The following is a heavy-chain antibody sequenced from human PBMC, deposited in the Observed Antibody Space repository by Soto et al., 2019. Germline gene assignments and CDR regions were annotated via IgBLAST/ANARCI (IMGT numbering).Heavy chain of an antibody. D-gene: IGHD2-2*01. CDR3: ARVDIAGVPAAAHYYSYSLDL. Sequence: QVQLVQAGAEVKKPGASVKVSCKASGYTFTSYGITWVRQAPGQGREWMGWISAYNGNTNYAQKLQGRVTMTTGTYTSTASMELRRLRSDDTAVYYCARVDIAGVPAAAHYYSYSLDLLGKGTTVTVS. J-gene: IGHJ6*03. CDR2: ISAYNGNT. V-gene: IGHV1-18*01. CDR1: GYTFTSYG.